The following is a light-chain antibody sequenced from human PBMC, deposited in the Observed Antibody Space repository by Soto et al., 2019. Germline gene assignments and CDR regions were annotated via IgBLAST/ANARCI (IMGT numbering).Light chain of an antibody. CDR2: KAS. J-gene: IGKJ3*01. CDR1: QSITSW. Sequence: DIQMTQSPSTLSASVGDRVTITCRASQSITSWLAWYQQKPGKAPNLLIYKASTLESGVPSRFSGSGSGTEFTLTISSLQPDDFATYYCQQYNTFEFTFGPGTKVDIK. V-gene: IGKV1-5*03. CDR3: QQYNTFEFT.